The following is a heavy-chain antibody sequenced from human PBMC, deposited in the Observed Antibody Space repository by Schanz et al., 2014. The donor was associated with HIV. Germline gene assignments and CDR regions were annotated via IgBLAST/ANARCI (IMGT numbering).Heavy chain of an antibody. Sequence: EVQMLESGGGSVQPGGSLRLSCAASGFTFSNFAMSWVRQAPGKGLEWVSVISYDGRNKKFANSVKGRFTISRDNSRNALYLHMNSLRADDTAIYYCVKAYSSGFSGAGSWGQGALVTVSS. CDR2: ISYDGRNK. V-gene: IGHV3-23*03. CDR3: VKAYSSGFSGAGS. J-gene: IGHJ5*02. CDR1: GFTFSNFA. D-gene: IGHD5-18*01.